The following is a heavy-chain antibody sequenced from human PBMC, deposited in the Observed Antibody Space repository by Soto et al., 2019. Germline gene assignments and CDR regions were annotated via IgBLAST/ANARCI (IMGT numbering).Heavy chain of an antibody. V-gene: IGHV1-24*01. Sequence: ASVKVSCKVSGYTLTELSMHWVRQAPGKGLEWMGGFDPEDGETIYAQKFQGRVTMTEDTSTDTAYMELSSLRSEDTAVYYCATPGITMVRGVIITPPLYFDYWGQGTLVTVSS. D-gene: IGHD3-10*01. J-gene: IGHJ4*02. CDR1: GYTLTELS. CDR3: ATPGITMVRGVIITPPLYFDY. CDR2: FDPEDGET.